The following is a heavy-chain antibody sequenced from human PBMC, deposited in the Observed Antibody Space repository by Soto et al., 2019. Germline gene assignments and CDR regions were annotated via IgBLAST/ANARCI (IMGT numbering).Heavy chain of an antibody. CDR3: ARGGAARPDY. Sequence: EVQLVESGGGLVQPGGSLRLSCAASGFTFSSYGMNWVRQAPGKGLAWVSYISSGRPTIQYADSVKGRFTISRDNVKNALYLQMNSLRDEDTAVYYCARGGAARPDYWGQGTLVTVSS. CDR2: ISSGRPTI. CDR1: GFTFSSYG. D-gene: IGHD6-6*01. V-gene: IGHV3-48*02. J-gene: IGHJ4*02.